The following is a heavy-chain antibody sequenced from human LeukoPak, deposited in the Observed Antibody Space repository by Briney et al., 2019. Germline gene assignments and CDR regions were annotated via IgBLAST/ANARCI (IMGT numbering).Heavy chain of an antibody. D-gene: IGHD6-13*01. V-gene: IGHV3-15*01. CDR3: TTDEVAAGPFDY. CDR2: IKSKTDGGTT. J-gene: IGHJ4*02. CDR1: GFTFDDYG. Sequence: SGGSLRLSCAASGFTFDDYGMSWVRQAPGKGLEWVGRIKSKTDGGTTDYAAPVKGRFTISRDDSKNTLYLQMNSLKTEDTAVYYCTTDEVAAGPFDYWGQGTLVTVSS.